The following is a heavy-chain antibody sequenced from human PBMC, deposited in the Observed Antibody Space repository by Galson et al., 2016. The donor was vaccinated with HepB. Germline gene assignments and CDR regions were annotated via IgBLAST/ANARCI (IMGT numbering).Heavy chain of an antibody. D-gene: IGHD3-10*02. CDR3: AGGCSATVGKGNWFDF. CDR2: LYYSGST. Sequence: SETLSLTCIVSGGSISSRSHYWGWIRQAPGKGLEWIGSLYYSGSTYYNPSLMSRVTISVDTSMNQFSLNLRLVTAADTAVYSCAGGCSATVGKGNWFDFWGQGTLVTVSS. J-gene: IGHJ5*01. V-gene: IGHV4-39*01. CDR1: GGSISSRSHY.